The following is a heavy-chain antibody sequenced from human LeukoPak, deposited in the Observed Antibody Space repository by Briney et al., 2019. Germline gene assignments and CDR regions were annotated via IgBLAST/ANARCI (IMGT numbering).Heavy chain of an antibody. D-gene: IGHD6-19*01. V-gene: IGHV3-73*01. CDR3: TTGYRGSSGWWGSHNWFDP. Sequence: GGSLRLSCAASGFTFSGSAMHWVRQASGKGLEWVGRIRSKANSYATAYAASVKGRFTISRDDSKNTAYLQMNSLKTEDTAVYYCTTGYRGSSGWWGSHNWFDPWGQGTLVTVSS. CDR1: GFTFSGSA. CDR2: IRSKANSYAT. J-gene: IGHJ5*02.